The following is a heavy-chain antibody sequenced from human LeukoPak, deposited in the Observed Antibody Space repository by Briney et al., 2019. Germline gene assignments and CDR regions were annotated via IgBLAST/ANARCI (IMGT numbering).Heavy chain of an antibody. D-gene: IGHD6-13*01. CDR3: AKGNSSSWPIYYYYGMDV. CDR2: ISYDGSNK. V-gene: IGHV3-30*18. J-gene: IGHJ6*02. CDR1: GFTFSSYG. Sequence: PGGSLRLSCAASGFTFSSYGMHWVRQAPGKGLEWVAVISYDGSNKYYADSVKGRFTISRDNSKNTLYLQMNSLRAEDTAVYYCAKGNSSSWPIYYYYGMDVWGQGTTVTVSS.